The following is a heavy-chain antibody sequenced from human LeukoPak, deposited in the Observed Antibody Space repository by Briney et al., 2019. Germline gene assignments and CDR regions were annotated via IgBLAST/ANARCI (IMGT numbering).Heavy chain of an antibody. V-gene: IGHV1-69*13. CDR2: IIPIFGTA. CDR1: GGTFSSYA. J-gene: IGHJ1*01. D-gene: IGHD2-21*02. Sequence: SVKVSCKASGGTFSSYAISWVRQAPGQGLEWMGGIIPIFGTANYAQKFQGRVTITADESTNTAYMELSSLRSEDTAVYYCAREEAYCGGDCYQYFQHWGQGTLVTVSS. CDR3: AREEAYCGGDCYQYFQH.